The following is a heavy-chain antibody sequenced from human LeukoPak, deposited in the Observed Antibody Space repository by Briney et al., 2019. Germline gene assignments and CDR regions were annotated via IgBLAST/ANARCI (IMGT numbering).Heavy chain of an antibody. J-gene: IGHJ3*02. V-gene: IGHV4-30-2*01. Sequence: SQTLSLTCTVSGGSISSGGYYWSWIRQPPGKGLEWIGYIYHSGSTYYNPSLKSRVTISVDRSKNQFSLKLSSVTAADTAVYYCARVDTATRFGAFDIWGQGTMVTVSS. CDR3: ARVDTATRFGAFDI. CDR1: GGSISSGGYY. D-gene: IGHD5-18*01. CDR2: IYHSGST.